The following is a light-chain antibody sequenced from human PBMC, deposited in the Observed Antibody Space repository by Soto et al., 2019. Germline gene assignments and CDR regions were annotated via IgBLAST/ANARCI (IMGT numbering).Light chain of an antibody. CDR3: MQAIQSPWT. J-gene: IGKJ1*01. CDR1: QSLLHSDGYTF. Sequence: EIVLTQSPLSLPVTPGEPASISCRSSQSLLHSDGYTFLDWYLQRPGQSPQLLIFSTSSRASGVPDRFSGSGSGTDFTLKISRVEPEDLGVYYCMQAIQSPWTFGQGTQVEIK. V-gene: IGKV2-28*01. CDR2: STS.